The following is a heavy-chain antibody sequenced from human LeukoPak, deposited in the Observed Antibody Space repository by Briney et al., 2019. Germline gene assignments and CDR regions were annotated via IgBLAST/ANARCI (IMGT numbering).Heavy chain of an antibody. CDR3: ARSPRGFHWLASDY. V-gene: IGHV3-30*04. CDR1: GFTFSSYA. Sequence: GGSLRLSCAASGFTFSSYAMHWVRQAPGKGLEWVAVISYDGSNKYYTDSVKGRFTISRDNSKNTLYLQMNSLRAEDTAVYCCARSPRGFHWLASDYWGQGTLVTVSS. J-gene: IGHJ4*02. CDR2: ISYDGSNK. D-gene: IGHD6-19*01.